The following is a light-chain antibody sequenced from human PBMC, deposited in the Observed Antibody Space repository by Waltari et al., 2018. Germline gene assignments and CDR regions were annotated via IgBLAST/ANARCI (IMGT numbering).Light chain of an antibody. Sequence: QAALTQPPSVSKSLGQSVTISCTGTSSDVGGYNDVSWYQQHPGTAPRLLIYDVNKRPAGVSDRFSGSKSCHTASLTISGLQAQDEADYSCCSYRSGSTYIFGAGTRLTVL. CDR3: CSYRSGSTYI. J-gene: IGLJ1*01. V-gene: IGLV2-18*02. CDR1: SSDVGGYND. CDR2: DVN.